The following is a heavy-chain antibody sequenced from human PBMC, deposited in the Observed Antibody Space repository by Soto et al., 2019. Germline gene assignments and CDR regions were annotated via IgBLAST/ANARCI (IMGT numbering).Heavy chain of an antibody. CDR3: AKDGNGSGSYDY. V-gene: IGHV3-9*01. J-gene: IGHJ4*02. Sequence: GGSLRLSCAASGFTFSSYGMHWVRQAPGKGLEWVSGISWNSGSICYADSVKGRFTISRDNAKNSLYLQMNSLRAEDTALYYCAKDGNGSGSYDYWGQGTLVTVSS. CDR1: GFTFSSYG. D-gene: IGHD3-10*01. CDR2: ISWNSGSI.